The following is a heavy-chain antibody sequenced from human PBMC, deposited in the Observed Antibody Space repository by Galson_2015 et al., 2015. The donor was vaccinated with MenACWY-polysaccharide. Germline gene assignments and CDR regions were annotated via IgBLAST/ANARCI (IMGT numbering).Heavy chain of an antibody. J-gene: IGHJ4*02. CDR3: ARQYTAYDY. CDR2: IYPGDSDT. CDR1: GYTFTNYW. Sequence: QSGAEVKKPGESLKISCTGSGYTFTNYWIAWVRQMPGKGLEWMGFIYPGDSDTRYSPSFQGQVTISADKSINTAYLQWSSLKASDTAMYYCARQYTAYDYWGQGTLVTVSS. D-gene: IGHD5-12*01. V-gene: IGHV5-51*01.